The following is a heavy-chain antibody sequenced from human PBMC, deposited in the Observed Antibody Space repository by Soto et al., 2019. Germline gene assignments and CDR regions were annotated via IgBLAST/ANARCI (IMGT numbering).Heavy chain of an antibody. CDR3: AGHGGNGDYWFFDL. Sequence: EVQLVQSGAEVKKPGQSLKISCKGSGYRFSSHWIAWVRQMPGKGLEWMGIIYPGDSDTRYSPSFQGQVTISVDKSIGTANLRWGSLKASNTAMYYGAGHGGNGDYWFFDLWGRGPLVTVPS. CDR2: IYPGDSDT. J-gene: IGHJ2*01. V-gene: IGHV5-51*01. CDR1: GYRFSSHW. D-gene: IGHD4-17*01.